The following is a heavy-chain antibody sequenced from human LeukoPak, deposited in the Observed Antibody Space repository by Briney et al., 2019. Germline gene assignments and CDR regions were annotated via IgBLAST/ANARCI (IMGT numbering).Heavy chain of an antibody. CDR3: ARGRGGPNWGYYFDS. J-gene: IGHJ4*02. CDR1: GSTFGLYS. Sequence: GGSLRLSCVASGSTFGLYSMNWVRQAPGKGLEWVAYITSGSTIMNYTDSVKGRFTISRDNAKNSLYLQMNSLRAEDTAVYYCARGRGGPNWGYYFDSWGQGTLVTVSS. D-gene: IGHD7-27*01. V-gene: IGHV3-48*04. CDR2: ITSGSTIM.